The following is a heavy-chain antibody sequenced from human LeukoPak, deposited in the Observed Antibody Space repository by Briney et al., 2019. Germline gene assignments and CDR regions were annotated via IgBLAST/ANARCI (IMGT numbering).Heavy chain of an antibody. Sequence: SVTLSLTCAVHGGSLAGYNWNWIRQPPGKELEWIGDVNHGGSTNYNPSLESRVTVSIDTWNSQFSLELNSVTAADTAVYYCARGRVRVVPGTGYFDSWSQGSLVIVSS. J-gene: IGHJ4*02. V-gene: IGHV4-34*01. CDR1: GGSLAGYN. CDR3: ARGRVRVVPGTGYFDS. CDR2: VNHGGST. D-gene: IGHD2-2*01.